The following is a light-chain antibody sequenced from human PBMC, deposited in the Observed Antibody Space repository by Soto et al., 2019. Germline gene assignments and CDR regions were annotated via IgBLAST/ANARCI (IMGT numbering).Light chain of an antibody. CDR1: QSLTNSF. Sequence: VLPQSPCPLSLSPGESATLSCTSSQSLTNSFIAWYQQRPGQAPRLLIYDTSSRASGIPDRFTGRRSGTDCTLTISRLETEDVAVFYCQQYGTSPWTLGQGTKVDIK. CDR3: QQYGTSPWT. CDR2: DTS. V-gene: IGKV3-20*01. J-gene: IGKJ1*01.